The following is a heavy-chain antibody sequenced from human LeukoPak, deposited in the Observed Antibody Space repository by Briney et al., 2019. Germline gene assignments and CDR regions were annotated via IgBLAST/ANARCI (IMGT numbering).Heavy chain of an antibody. V-gene: IGHV3-30*04. CDR2: ISYDGRNK. D-gene: IGHD2-15*01. Sequence: GRSLRLSCAASGFTFSSYAMQWVRQAPGRGLVWGVVISYDGRNKYYADSVKGRFTISRDNSKNTLYLQMNSLRAEDTAVYYCARDGYCSGGSCYLDYWGQGTLVTVSS. J-gene: IGHJ4*02. CDR1: GFTFSSYA. CDR3: ARDGYCSGGSCYLDY.